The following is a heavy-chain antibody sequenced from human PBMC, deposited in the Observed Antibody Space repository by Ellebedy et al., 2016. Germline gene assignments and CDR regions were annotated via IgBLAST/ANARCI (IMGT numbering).Heavy chain of an antibody. J-gene: IGHJ6*02. Sequence: GESLKISCAASGFTFSSYWMHWVRQAPGKGLVWVSRINSDGSSTRYADSVKGRFTISRDNAKNTLYLQMNSLRAEGTAVYYCARVLAPEDYYGMDVWGQGTTVTVSS. CDR1: GFTFSSYW. D-gene: IGHD2-2*01. V-gene: IGHV3-74*01. CDR3: ARVLAPEDYYGMDV. CDR2: INSDGSST.